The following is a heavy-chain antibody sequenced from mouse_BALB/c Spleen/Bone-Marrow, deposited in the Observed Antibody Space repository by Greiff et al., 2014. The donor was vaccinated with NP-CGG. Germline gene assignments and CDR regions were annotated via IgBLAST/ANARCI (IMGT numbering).Heavy chain of an antibody. CDR2: IDPANDNT. J-gene: IGHJ4*01. D-gene: IGHD2-3*01. Sequence: VHVKQSGAELVKPGASVKLSCTASGFNIKDTFMNWVKQRPEQGLEWIGRIDPANDNTEYDPKFQVKTTITTDTSSNTAYLQLSSLTAEDTGVYYCARWLVRMDYWGQGTSVTVSA. V-gene: IGHV14-3*02. CDR1: GFNIKDTF. CDR3: ARWLVRMDY.